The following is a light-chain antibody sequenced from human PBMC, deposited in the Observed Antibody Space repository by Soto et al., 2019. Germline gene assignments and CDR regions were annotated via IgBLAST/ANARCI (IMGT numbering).Light chain of an antibody. CDR1: SNDVGSYNF. Sequence: QSALTQPASVSGSPGQSITISCTRTSNDVGSYNFVSWYQQHPGKAPKVLIYEVTKRPSGVSNRFSGSKSGNTASLTISGLQDDDEADYYCCSDAGSSTYVFGSGTKLTVL. CDR2: EVT. V-gene: IGLV2-23*02. J-gene: IGLJ1*01. CDR3: CSDAGSSTYV.